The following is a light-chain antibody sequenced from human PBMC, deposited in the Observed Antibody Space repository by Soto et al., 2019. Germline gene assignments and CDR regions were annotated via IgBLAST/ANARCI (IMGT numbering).Light chain of an antibody. CDR3: QQYNKWPQ. J-gene: IGKJ4*02. V-gene: IGKV3-15*01. CDR1: QSVSNK. CDR2: GTS. Sequence: EIVMTQSPGTLSLSPGERATLFCRASQSVSNKLAWCQQKPGQAPRLIIYGTSTRATGIPARFSGSGSGTDFTLTISSLQSEDFAIYYCQQYNKWPQFGGGTKVDIK.